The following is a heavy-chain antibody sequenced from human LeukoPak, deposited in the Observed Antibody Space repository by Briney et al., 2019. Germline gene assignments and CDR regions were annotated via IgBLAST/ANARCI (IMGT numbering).Heavy chain of an antibody. D-gene: IGHD6-13*01. CDR1: GFTFSSYA. CDR2: ISGSGGST. Sequence: GGSLRLSCAASGFTFSSYAMSWVRQAPGKGLEWVSAISGSGGSTYYADSVKGRFTISRDNSKNTLYLQMNSLRAEDTAVYYCAKDRGSSSWYSGYYFDYWGQGTLVTVSS. V-gene: IGHV3-23*01. CDR3: AKDRGSSSWYSGYYFDY. J-gene: IGHJ4*02.